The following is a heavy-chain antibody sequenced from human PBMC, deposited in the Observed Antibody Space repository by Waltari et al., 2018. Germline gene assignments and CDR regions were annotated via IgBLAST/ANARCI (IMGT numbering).Heavy chain of an antibody. J-gene: IGHJ2*01. V-gene: IGHV3-74*01. CDR1: GFTYSMYW. CDR2: SNSDGSST. Sequence: EVQLVESGGGLVQPGGSLRLSCAASGFTYSMYWLPWCRQAPGKGLVWVSRSNSDGSSTSYADSVKGRFTISKDNAKNTVYLQMNSLRAEDTAIYYCARGARRTTVTTGWWYFDLWGRGTLVTVSS. CDR3: ARGARRTTVTTGWWYFDL. D-gene: IGHD4-17*01.